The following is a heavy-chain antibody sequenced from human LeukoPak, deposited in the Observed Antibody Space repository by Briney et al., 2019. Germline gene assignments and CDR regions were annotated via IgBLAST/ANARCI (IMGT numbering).Heavy chain of an antibody. J-gene: IGHJ6*02. CDR2: IYPGDSDT. V-gene: IGHV5-51*01. CDR3: ARFQESRRGYYYGMDV. CDR1: GYSFTSYW. Sequence: ESLKISCKGSGYSFTSYWIGWVRQMPGKGLEWMGIIYPGDSDTRYSPSFQGQVTISADKSISTAYLQWSSLKASDTAMYYCARFQESRRGYYYGMDVWGQGTTVTVSS. D-gene: IGHD3-16*01.